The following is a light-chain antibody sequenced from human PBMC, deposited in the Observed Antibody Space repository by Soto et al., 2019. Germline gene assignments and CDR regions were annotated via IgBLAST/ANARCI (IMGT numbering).Light chain of an antibody. J-gene: IGKJ3*01. CDR2: AAS. CDR1: QSVSSSY. CDR3: QQYGTSPQG. V-gene: IGKV3-20*01. Sequence: EIVLTQSPGTLSLSPGEIATLSCRASQSVSSSYLAWYQQKPGQAPRLLIYAASIRATGIPDRFSGSGSGTDFTLTISRLEPEDFAVYYCQQYGTSPQGFGPGTKVDIK.